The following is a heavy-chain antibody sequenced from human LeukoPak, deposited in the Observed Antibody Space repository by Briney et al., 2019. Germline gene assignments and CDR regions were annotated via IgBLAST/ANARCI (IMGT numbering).Heavy chain of an antibody. CDR1: GFTFSSYW. CDR2: IYSGGST. D-gene: IGHD2-15*01. CDR3: ARGVVARGFDY. J-gene: IGHJ4*02. Sequence: PGGSLRLSCAASGFTFSSYWMHWVRQAPGKGLEWVSVIYSGGSTYYADSVKGRFTISRDNSKNTLYLQMNSLRAEDTAVYYCARGVVARGFDYWGQGTLVTVSS. V-gene: IGHV3-53*01.